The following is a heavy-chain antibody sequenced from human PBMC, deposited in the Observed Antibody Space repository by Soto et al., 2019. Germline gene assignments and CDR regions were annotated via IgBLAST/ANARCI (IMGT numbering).Heavy chain of an antibody. J-gene: IGHJ4*02. V-gene: IGHV4-39*01. CDR3: ARHLRAGQSDY. Sequence: SETLSLTCTVSGGSISSSSYYWGWIRQPPGKGLEWIGSIYYSGSTYYNPPLKSRVTISVDTSKNQFSLKLSSVTAADTAVYYCARHLRAGQSDYWGQGTLVTVSS. CDR2: IYYSGST. CDR1: GGSISSSSYY. D-gene: IGHD1-1*01.